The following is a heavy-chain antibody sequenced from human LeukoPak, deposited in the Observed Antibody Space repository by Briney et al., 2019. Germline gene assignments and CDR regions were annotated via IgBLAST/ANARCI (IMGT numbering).Heavy chain of an antibody. CDR3: ARRNYGIGFDC. Sequence: GGSLTLSCAASAFSFSPFEMSWVRHPPGKGLEWVAYVRGGDTSIYYADSVKGRFTISRDSAKNSLYLQMNGLRAEDTAVYYCARRNYGIGFDCWGQASLVTVCS. CDR1: AFSFSPFE. CDR2: VRGGDTSI. J-gene: IGHJ4*02. D-gene: IGHD3-9*01. V-gene: IGHV3-48*03.